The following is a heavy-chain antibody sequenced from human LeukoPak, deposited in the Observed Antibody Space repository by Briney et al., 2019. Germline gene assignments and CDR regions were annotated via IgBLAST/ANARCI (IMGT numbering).Heavy chain of an antibody. CDR1: GVTFSSYA. D-gene: IGHD3-22*01. Sequence: WGSLRLSCAASGVTFSSYAMSWGRQRPGKGLGWVSAMNGIGGSTYYADSVKRRFTISTDNFKNTMYLQMNRLRAEATAVYYCESYRYYYASSGFCDYWGQGTLVTVSS. CDR3: ESYRYYYASSGFCDY. J-gene: IGHJ4*02. V-gene: IGHV3-23*01. CDR2: MNGIGGST.